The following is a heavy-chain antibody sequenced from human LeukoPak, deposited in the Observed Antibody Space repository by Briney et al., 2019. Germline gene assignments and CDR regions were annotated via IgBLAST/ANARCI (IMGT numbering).Heavy chain of an antibody. V-gene: IGHV3-20*04. Sequence: PGGSLRLSCGASGFPFHDYGMSWVRQAPGKGLEWVSGINWNGGSTGYADSVKGRFTISRDNAKNSLYLQMNSLRAEDTALYYCARGRAAAGSYYFDYWGQGTLVTVSS. D-gene: IGHD6-13*01. CDR2: INWNGGST. CDR3: ARGRAAAGSYYFDY. J-gene: IGHJ4*02. CDR1: GFPFHDYG.